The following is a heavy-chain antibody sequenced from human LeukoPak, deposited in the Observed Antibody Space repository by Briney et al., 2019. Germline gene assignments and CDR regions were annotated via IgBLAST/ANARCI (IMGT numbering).Heavy chain of an antibody. CDR2: ISGSGGST. CDR1: GFIFSSYA. J-gene: IGHJ3*02. Sequence: PGGSLRLSCAASGFIFSSYAMSWVRQAPGKGLEWVSAISGSGGSTYYADSVKGRFTISRDNSKNTLYLQMNSLRAEDTAVYYCAKELGYSSGPIPTDAFDIWGQGTMVTVSS. V-gene: IGHV3-23*01. CDR3: AKELGYSSGPIPTDAFDI. D-gene: IGHD6-19*01.